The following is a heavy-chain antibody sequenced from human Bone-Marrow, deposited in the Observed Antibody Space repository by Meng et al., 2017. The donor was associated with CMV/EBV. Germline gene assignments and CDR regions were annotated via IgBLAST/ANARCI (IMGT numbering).Heavy chain of an antibody. Sequence: LSLTCAASGFTFSAYAMHWVRQAPGKGLEWVAVISYDGNTKYYADSVKGRFTISRDNSKNTLYLQMNSLRAEDTAVFYCARDRESDNSAYYYYYYYYDMSVWGQGTTVTVSS. CDR3: ARDRESDNSAYYYYYYYYDMSV. CDR2: ISYDGNTK. D-gene: IGHD3-22*01. CDR1: GFTFSAYA. J-gene: IGHJ6*02. V-gene: IGHV3-30*04.